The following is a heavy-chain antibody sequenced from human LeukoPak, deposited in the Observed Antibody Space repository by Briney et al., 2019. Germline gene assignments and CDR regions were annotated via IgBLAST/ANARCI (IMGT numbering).Heavy chain of an antibody. CDR3: AKGVRITMVRGAFDI. CDR2: IKWDGGRT. Sequence: GGSLRLSCAASGFTFDDHGMSWVRQAPGKGLEWVSGIKWDGGRTGYADSVKGRFTISRDNAKNSLYLQMNSLRAEDTALYYCAKGVRITMVRGAFDIWGQGTMVTVSS. CDR1: GFTFDDHG. J-gene: IGHJ3*02. D-gene: IGHD3-10*01. V-gene: IGHV3-20*04.